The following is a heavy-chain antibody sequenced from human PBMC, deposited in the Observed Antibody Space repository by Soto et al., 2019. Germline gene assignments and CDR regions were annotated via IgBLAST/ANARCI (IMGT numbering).Heavy chain of an antibody. CDR1: GFTFSSYG. CDR3: ARDTGRYFDWLGY. Sequence: QVQLVESEGGVVQPGRSLRLSCAASGFTFSSYGMHWVRQAPGKGLEWVAVIWYDGSNKYYADSVKGRFTISRDNSKNTLYLQMNSLRAEDTAVYYCARDTGRYFDWLGYWGQGTLVTVSS. V-gene: IGHV3-33*01. D-gene: IGHD3-9*01. CDR2: IWYDGSNK. J-gene: IGHJ4*02.